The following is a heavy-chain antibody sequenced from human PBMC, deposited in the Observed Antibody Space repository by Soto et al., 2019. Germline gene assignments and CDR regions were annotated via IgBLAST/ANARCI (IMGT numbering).Heavy chain of an antibody. CDR1: GFTFSSYW. J-gene: IGHJ6*02. CDR2: IKQDGSEK. CDR3: AIDSSSWPYYYYGMDV. V-gene: IGHV3-7*03. Sequence: QPGGSLRLSCAASGFTFSSYWMSWVRQAPGKGLEWVANIKQDGSEKYYVDSVKGRFTISRDNAKNSLYLQMNSLRAEDTAVYYCAIDSSSWPYYYYGMDVWGQGTTVTVSS. D-gene: IGHD6-13*01.